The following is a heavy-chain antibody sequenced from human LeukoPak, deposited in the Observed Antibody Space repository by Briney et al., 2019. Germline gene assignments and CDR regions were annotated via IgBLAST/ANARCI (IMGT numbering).Heavy chain of an antibody. CDR3: AREDDRSFGAYDC. V-gene: IGHV1-18*01. CDR2: ISAYNGNT. D-gene: IGHD4-17*01. J-gene: IGHJ4*02. Sequence: ASVKVSCKASGYTFTSYGISWVRQAPGQGLEWMGWISAYNGNTNYAQKLQGRVSMTTDTSTRTAYMELRSLRPDDTAVYFCAREDDRSFGAYDCWGQGTRVTVSS. CDR1: GYTFTSYG.